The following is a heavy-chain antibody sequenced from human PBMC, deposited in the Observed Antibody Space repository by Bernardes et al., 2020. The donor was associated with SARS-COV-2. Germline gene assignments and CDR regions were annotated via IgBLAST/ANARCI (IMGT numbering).Heavy chain of an antibody. V-gene: IGHV1-18*01. CDR2: ISAYNGNT. CDR1: GYTFTSYG. CDR3: ARVFGAMVRGVIIGDYYYYGMDV. Sequence: ASVKVSCKASGYTFTSYGISWVRQAPGQGLEWMGWISAYNGNTNYAQKPQGRVTMTTDTSTSTAYMELRSLRSDDTAVYYCARVFGAMVRGVIIGDYYYYGMDVWGQGTTVTVSS. D-gene: IGHD3-10*01. J-gene: IGHJ6*02.